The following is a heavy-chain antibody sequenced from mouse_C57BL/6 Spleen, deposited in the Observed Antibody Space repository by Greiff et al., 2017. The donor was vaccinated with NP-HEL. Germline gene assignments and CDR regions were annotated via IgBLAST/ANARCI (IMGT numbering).Heavy chain of an antibody. CDR3: ARVGRYDYAWFAY. J-gene: IGHJ3*01. V-gene: IGHV1-50*01. CDR2: IDPSDSYT. D-gene: IGHD2-4*01. Sequence: VQLQQPGAELVKPGASVKLSCKASGYTFTSYWMQWVKQRPGQGLEWIGEIDPSDSYTNYNQKFKGKATLTVDTSSSTAYMQLSSLTSEDSAVYYCARVGRYDYAWFAYWGQGTLVTVSA. CDR1: GYTFTSYW.